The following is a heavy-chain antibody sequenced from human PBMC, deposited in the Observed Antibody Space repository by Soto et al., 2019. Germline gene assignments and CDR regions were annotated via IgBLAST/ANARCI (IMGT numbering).Heavy chain of an antibody. V-gene: IGHV1-18*01. CDR2: ISACNGNT. CDR1: GYTFTSYG. CDR3: ARAISSPCGGGCPVLSGMDV. D-gene: IGHD2-8*02. Sequence: ASVKVSCKASGYTFTSYGISWVRQAPGQGLEWMGWISACNGNTNYAQKLQGRVTITTDTSTSTAYMELRSLRSDDTAVYFCARAISSPCGGGCPVLSGMDVWGQGTTVTVSS. J-gene: IGHJ6*02.